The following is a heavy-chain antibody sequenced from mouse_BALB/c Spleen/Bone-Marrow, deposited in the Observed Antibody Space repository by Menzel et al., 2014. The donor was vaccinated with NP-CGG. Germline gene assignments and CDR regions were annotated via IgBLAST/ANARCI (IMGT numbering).Heavy chain of an antibody. D-gene: IGHD2-1*01. CDR2: ISSGGSYT. CDR3: TIDGKGNYDYAMDY. Sequence: EVQLQESGGGLVKPGGSLKLSCAASGLTFSSYTMPWVRQTPEKRLEWVATISSGGSYTYYPDSVKGRFTISRDNAKNTLYLQMSSLKSEDTAMYYCTIDGKGNYDYAMDYWGQGTSVTVSS. V-gene: IGHV5-6-4*01. CDR1: GLTFSSYT. J-gene: IGHJ4*01.